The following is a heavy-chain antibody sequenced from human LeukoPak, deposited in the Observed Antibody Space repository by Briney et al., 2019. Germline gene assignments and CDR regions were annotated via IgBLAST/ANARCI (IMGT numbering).Heavy chain of an antibody. CDR2: ISYDGSNK. Sequence: GGSLRLSCAASGFTFSSYAMHWVRQAPGKGLEWVAVISYDGSNKYYADSVKGRFTISRDNSKNTLYLQMNSLRAEDTAVYYCARGAIAEQLAVLWGQGTLVTVSS. CDR1: GFTFSSYA. CDR3: ARGAIAEQLAVL. V-gene: IGHV3-30-3*01. J-gene: IGHJ4*02. D-gene: IGHD6-6*01.